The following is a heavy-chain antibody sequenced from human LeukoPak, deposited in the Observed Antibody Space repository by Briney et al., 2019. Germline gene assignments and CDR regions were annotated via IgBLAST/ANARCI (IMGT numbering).Heavy chain of an antibody. Sequence: GGSLRLSCAASGFTFSKYWMLWVRQAPGKGLVWVSRINTDGSFTRYADAVQGRFTISRDTAKNTLFLQMNSLRAEATAVYYCAREAKVGGALQYWGQGILVTVSS. CDR2: INTDGSFT. D-gene: IGHD1-26*01. J-gene: IGHJ4*02. CDR1: GFTFSKYW. CDR3: AREAKVGGALQY. V-gene: IGHV3-74*01.